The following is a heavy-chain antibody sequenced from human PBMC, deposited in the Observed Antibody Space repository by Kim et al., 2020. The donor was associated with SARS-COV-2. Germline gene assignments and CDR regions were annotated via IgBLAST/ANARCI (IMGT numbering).Heavy chain of an antibody. CDR3: ATTGGGAAQKRYFDY. J-gene: IGHJ4*02. CDR2: IYHSGST. D-gene: IGHD3-16*01. Sequence: SETLSLTCAVSGGSISSSNWWSWVRQPPGKGLEWIGEIYHSGSTNYNPSLKSRVTISVDKSKNQFSLKLSSVTAADTAVYYCATTGGGAAQKRYFDYWGQGTLVTVSS. V-gene: IGHV4-4*02. CDR1: GGSISSSNW.